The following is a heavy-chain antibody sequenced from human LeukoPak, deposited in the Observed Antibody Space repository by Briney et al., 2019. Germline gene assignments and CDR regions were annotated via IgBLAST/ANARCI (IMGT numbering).Heavy chain of an antibody. CDR2: IYHSGST. D-gene: IGHD3-3*01. J-gene: IGHJ5*02. CDR3: ARVQYYDFWSGYYPRDWFDP. CDR1: GGSISSYY. Sequence: PSETLSLTCTVSGGSISSYYWGWIRQPPGKGLEWIGSIYHSGSTYYNPSLKSRVTISVDTSKNQFSLKLSSVTAADTAVYYCARVQYYDFWSGYYPRDWFDPWGQGTLVTVSS. V-gene: IGHV4-38-2*02.